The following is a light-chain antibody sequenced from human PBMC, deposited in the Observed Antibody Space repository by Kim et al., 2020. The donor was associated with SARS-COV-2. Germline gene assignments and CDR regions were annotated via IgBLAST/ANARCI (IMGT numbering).Light chain of an antibody. Sequence: SPGKRATLSCRASQSVLNNLAWYQQKPGQAPRLLIYGASTRATGIPARFSGSASGTEFTLTISSLQSEDFAVYYCQHYDNRPPWTFGQGTKVDIK. CDR3: QHYDNRPPWT. CDR1: QSVLNN. CDR2: GAS. J-gene: IGKJ1*01. V-gene: IGKV3-15*01.